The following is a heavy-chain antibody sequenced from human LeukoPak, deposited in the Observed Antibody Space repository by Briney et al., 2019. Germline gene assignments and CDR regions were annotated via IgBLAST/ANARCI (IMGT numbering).Heavy chain of an antibody. CDR2: IYSSGST. CDR3: ARVQSRLSWFDP. V-gene: IGHV4-4*07. J-gene: IGHJ5*02. CDR1: GGSISNYY. Sequence: SETLSLTCTVSGGSISNYYWSWIRQPAGKGLEWIGRIYSSGSTYYNPSLKSRVTISVDTSKNQFSLKLSSVTAADTAVYYCARVQSRLSWFDPWGQGTLVTVSS.